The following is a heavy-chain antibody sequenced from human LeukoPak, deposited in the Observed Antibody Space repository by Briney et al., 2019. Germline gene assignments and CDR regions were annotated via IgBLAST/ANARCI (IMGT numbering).Heavy chain of an antibody. V-gene: IGHV1-69*05. D-gene: IGHD3-16*01. J-gene: IGHJ5*02. Sequence: SVKVSFNACAGTFSSYAISWMRQAPGQGLEWMGRIIPIFGTANYAQKFQGRVTITTDESTSTAYMELSSLRSEDTAVYYWARDTLGYWFDPWGQGTLVTVSS. CDR1: AGTFSSYA. CDR2: IIPIFGTA. CDR3: ARDTLGYWFDP.